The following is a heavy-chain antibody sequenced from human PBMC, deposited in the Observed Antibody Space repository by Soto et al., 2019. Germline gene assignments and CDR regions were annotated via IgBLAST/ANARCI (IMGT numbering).Heavy chain of an antibody. D-gene: IGHD6-19*01. V-gene: IGHV1-3*04. CDR2: INTGNGNT. CDR1: GYTFTTYS. J-gene: IGHJ3*02. Sequence: ASVKVSCKASGYTFTTYSMHWVRQAPGQRLEWMGWINTGNGNTKYSQSFQGRVTITRDTSASTAYMELTSLKSEDTAVYYFWWSGGGWYGGTGFDIWGQGTMVTVSS. CDR3: WWSGGGWYGGTGFDI.